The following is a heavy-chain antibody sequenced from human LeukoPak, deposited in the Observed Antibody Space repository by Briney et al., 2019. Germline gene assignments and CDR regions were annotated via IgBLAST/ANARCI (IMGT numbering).Heavy chain of an antibody. D-gene: IGHD3-10*01. Sequence: ASVKVSCKPSGYTFTTYAIHWVRQAPGQRLEWMGWINVGNGNTKYSQEFQGRVTMTRDTSTSTVYMELSSLRSEDTAVYYCARVNYYGSGSSRSGYYYYYMDVWGKGTTVTISS. CDR3: ARVNYYGSGSSRSGYYYYYMDV. V-gene: IGHV1-3*03. CDR1: GYTFTTYA. J-gene: IGHJ6*03. CDR2: INVGNGNT.